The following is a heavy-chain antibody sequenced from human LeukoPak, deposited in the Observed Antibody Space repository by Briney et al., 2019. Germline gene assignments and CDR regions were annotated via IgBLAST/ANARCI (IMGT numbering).Heavy chain of an antibody. CDR1: GYTFTSYA. J-gene: IGHJ3*02. V-gene: IGHV1-3*01. D-gene: IGHD3-3*01. CDR3: AREHDFWSPYAFDI. CDR2: INAGNGNT. Sequence: ASVKVSCKTSGYTFTSYAVQWVRQAPGQRLEWMGWINAGNGNTKYSQKFQGRVTITRDTSATTAYMELSPLRSEDTAVYYCAREHDFWSPYAFDIWGQGTMVTVSS.